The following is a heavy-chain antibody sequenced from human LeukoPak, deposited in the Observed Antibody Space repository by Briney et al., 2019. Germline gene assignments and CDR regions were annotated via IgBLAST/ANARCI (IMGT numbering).Heavy chain of an antibody. D-gene: IGHD3-10*01. CDR2: ISSSSSYI. J-gene: IGHJ4*02. Sequence: GGSLRLSCAPSGSTFISNSMNWVRQAPGKGLEWVSSISSSSSYIYYADSVKGRFTISRDNAKNSLYLQMNSLRAEDTAVYYCAREYGSGSPIDYWGQGTLVTVSS. V-gene: IGHV3-21*01. CDR1: GSTFISNS. CDR3: AREYGSGSPIDY.